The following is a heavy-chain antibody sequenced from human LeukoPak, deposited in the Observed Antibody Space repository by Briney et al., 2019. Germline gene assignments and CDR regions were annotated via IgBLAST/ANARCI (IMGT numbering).Heavy chain of an antibody. Sequence: SETLSLTCAVYGGSFSGYYWSWIRQPPGKGLEWIGEINHSGSTNYNPSLKSRVTISVDTSKNQFSLKLSSVTAADTAVYYCARQSSRPRPFDIWGQGTMVTVSS. CDR1: GGSFSGYY. CDR2: INHSGST. CDR3: ARQSSRPRPFDI. V-gene: IGHV4-34*01. J-gene: IGHJ3*02.